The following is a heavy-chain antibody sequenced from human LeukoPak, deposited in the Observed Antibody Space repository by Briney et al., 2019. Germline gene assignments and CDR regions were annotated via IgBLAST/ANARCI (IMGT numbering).Heavy chain of an antibody. Sequence: SETLSLTCTVSGDSIGNKSNYWGWIRQPPGKGLEWIGSFYYSGGTYYNPSLKSRVTISVDTSKNQFSLKLSSVTAADTAVYYCARGVTALVAVDYWGPGTLVTVSS. D-gene: IGHD2-15*01. V-gene: IGHV4-39*07. J-gene: IGHJ4*02. CDR1: GDSIGNKSNY. CDR3: ARGVTALVAVDY. CDR2: FYYSGGT.